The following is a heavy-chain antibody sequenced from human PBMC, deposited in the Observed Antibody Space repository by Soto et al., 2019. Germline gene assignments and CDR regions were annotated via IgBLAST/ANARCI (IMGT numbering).Heavy chain of an antibody. J-gene: IGHJ6*02. V-gene: IGHV4-34*12. CDR3: ARQRPTDGRWEFANYYGMDV. CDR2: IIHSEST. D-gene: IGHD1-26*01. Sequence: PGGSLRLSCAASGFTFSSYAMSWVRQAPGKGLEWIGEIIHSESTKYNPSLKSRVTISVDTSKNQFSLKLSSVTAADTAVYYCARQRPTDGRWEFANYYGMDVWGQGTPVTVSS. CDR1: GFTFSSYA.